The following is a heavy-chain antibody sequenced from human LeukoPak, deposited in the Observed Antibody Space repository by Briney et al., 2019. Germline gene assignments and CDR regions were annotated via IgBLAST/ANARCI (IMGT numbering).Heavy chain of an antibody. V-gene: IGHV3-64*01. D-gene: IGHD1-14*01. Sequence: PGGSLRLSCAASGFTFSNYAMYWVRQAPGKGLEYVSAINNNGRSTYYANSVKGRFTISRDNSKNTLYLQMGSLRAEDMAVYYCGRDPSRGEPANWFDPWGQGTLVTVSS. CDR1: GFTFSNYA. CDR2: INNNGRST. CDR3: GRDPSRGEPANWFDP. J-gene: IGHJ5*02.